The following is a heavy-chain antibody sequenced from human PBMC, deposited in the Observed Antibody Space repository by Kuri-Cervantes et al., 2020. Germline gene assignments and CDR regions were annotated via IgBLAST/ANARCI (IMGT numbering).Heavy chain of an antibody. Sequence: GGSLRLSCAASGFTFSSYGMHWVRQAPGKGLEWVAVIWYDGSNKYYADSVKGRFTISRDNSKNTLYLQMNSLRAEDTAVYYCAKGPYNWNGDGMDVWGQGTTVTVSS. CDR3: AKGPYNWNGDGMDV. D-gene: IGHD1-20*01. CDR2: IWYDGSNK. J-gene: IGHJ6*02. V-gene: IGHV3-30*02. CDR1: GFTFSSYG.